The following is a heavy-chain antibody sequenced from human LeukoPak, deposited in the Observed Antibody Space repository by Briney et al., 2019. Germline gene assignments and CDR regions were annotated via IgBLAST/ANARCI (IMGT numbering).Heavy chain of an antibody. V-gene: IGHV1-18*01. Sequence: ASVKVSCKASGYTFTSYGISRVRQAPGQGLEWMGWISAYNGNTNYAQKLQGRATMTTDTSTSTAYMELRSLRSDDTAVYYCARGLDYYGSGSYHEDYWGQGTLVTVSS. CDR1: GYTFTSYG. CDR3: ARGLDYYGSGSYHEDY. D-gene: IGHD3-10*01. J-gene: IGHJ4*02. CDR2: ISAYNGNT.